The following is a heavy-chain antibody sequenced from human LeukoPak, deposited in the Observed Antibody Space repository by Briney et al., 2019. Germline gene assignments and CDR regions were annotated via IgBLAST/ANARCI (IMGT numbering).Heavy chain of an antibody. CDR2: IIPIFGTA. V-gene: IGHV1-69*06. CDR3: AREQYDILTGYYGGTFDY. CDR1: GGTFSSYA. D-gene: IGHD3-9*01. J-gene: IGHJ4*02. Sequence: SVKVSCKASGGTFSSYAISWVRQAPGQGLEWMGGIIPIFGTANYAQKFQGRVTITADKSTSTAYMELSSLRSEDTAVYYCAREQYDILTGYYGGTFDYWGQGTLVTVPS.